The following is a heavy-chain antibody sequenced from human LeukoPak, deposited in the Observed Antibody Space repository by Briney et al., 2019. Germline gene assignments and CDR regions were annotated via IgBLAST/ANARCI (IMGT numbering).Heavy chain of an antibody. V-gene: IGHV3-7*01. D-gene: IGHD3-16*01. CDR1: VFTFNNAW. Sequence: GGSLRLSCAASVFTFNNAWMAWVRQAPGKGLEWVANINQDGSTKQYVDSVRGRFTISRDNAKNSLYLQMNSLRAEDTGLYHCARDMKGNLDYWGQGTLVTVSS. CDR3: ARDMKGNLDY. CDR2: INQDGSTK. J-gene: IGHJ4*02.